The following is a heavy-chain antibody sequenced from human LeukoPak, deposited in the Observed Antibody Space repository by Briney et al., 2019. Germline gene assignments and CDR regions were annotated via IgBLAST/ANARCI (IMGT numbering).Heavy chain of an antibody. CDR3: ARGAGWYNY. J-gene: IGHJ4*02. Sequence: SETLSLTCTVSGGSINNGGYYWSWIRQHPGKGLEWIGYIYYSGSSYYNPSLKSRVTISIDTSKKQFSLKLSSVTAADTAVYYCARGAGWYNYWGQGTLVTVSS. V-gene: IGHV4-61*08. CDR1: GGSINNGGYY. D-gene: IGHD6-19*01. CDR2: IYYSGSS.